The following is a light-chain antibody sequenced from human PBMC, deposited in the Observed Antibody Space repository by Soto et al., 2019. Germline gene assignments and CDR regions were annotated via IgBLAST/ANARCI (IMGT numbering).Light chain of an antibody. J-gene: IGKJ4*01. Sequence: DIVRAQSPATLSVSPGERATLSCRASQSVSSNLAWYQQKPGQAPRLLMFRTSSRATGFPARFSGSGSGTEFNLTISSLQSEDFGVYYCQQYNNWPRAPFGGGTKVDIK. CDR3: QQYNNWPRAP. V-gene: IGKV3-15*01. CDR1: QSVSSN. CDR2: RTS.